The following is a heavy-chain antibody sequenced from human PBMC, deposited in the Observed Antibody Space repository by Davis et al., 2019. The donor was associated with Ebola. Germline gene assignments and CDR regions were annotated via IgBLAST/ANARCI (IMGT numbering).Heavy chain of an antibody. D-gene: IGHD6-13*01. J-gene: IGHJ4*02. CDR3: ARGYSSSWADY. CDR1: GDSISSSNW. Sequence: SETLSLTCAVSGDSISSSNWWTWVRQPPGKGLEWIGEIYHTATTNYNPSLKSRVTISVDKSKNQFSLKLTSVTAADTAVYYCARGYSSSWADYWGQGTLVTVSS. CDR2: IYHTATT. V-gene: IGHV4-4*02.